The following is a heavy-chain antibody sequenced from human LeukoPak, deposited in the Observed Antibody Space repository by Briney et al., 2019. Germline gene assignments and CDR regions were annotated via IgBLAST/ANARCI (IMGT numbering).Heavy chain of an antibody. CDR3: ARDRYGDGFAHFDY. J-gene: IGHJ4*02. D-gene: IGHD5-24*01. Sequence: ASVTVSCKASGYTFTSYAMHWVRQAPGQGLEWIGWITPSGGTNYPQKFQGRVAITSDTSITTAYMDLSRLTSDDTAVYYCARDRYGDGFAHFDYWGQGALVTVSS. CDR2: ITPSGGT. CDR1: GYTFTSYA. V-gene: IGHV1-2*02.